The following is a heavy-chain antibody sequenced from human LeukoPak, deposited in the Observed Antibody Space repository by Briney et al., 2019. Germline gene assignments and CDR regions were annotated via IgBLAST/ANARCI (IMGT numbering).Heavy chain of an antibody. V-gene: IGHV2-5*02. Sequence: ESGPTLVKPTQTLTLTCAFSGFSLSTSGVGVGWIRQPPGKALEWLALIYWDDDKRYSPSLKSRLTITKGTSQNQVVLTMTNLDPVDTATYYCAPSWDQLLWSRPFDYWGQGTLVTVSS. CDR3: APSWDQLLWSRPFDY. J-gene: IGHJ4*02. CDR1: GFSLSTSGVG. D-gene: IGHD2-2*01. CDR2: IYWDDDK.